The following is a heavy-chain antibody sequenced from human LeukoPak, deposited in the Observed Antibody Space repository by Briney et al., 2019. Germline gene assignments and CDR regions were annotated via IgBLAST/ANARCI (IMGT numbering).Heavy chain of an antibody. J-gene: IGHJ4*02. Sequence: SETLSLTCTVSGGSISSGGYYWSWIRQHPGKGLEWIGYIYYSGSTYYNPSLKSRVTISVDTSKNQFSLKLSSVTAADTAVYYCATMQGDYYYFDYWGQGTLVTVSS. D-gene: IGHD1-26*01. CDR3: ATMQGDYYYFDY. V-gene: IGHV4-31*03. CDR2: IYYSGST. CDR1: GGSISSGGYY.